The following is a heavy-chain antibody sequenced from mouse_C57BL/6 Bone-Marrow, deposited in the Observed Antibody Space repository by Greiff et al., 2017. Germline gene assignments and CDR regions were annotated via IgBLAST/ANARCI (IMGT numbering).Heavy chain of an antibody. CDR2: ISDGGSYT. J-gene: IGHJ1*03. CDR3: ARDDYGIWYFDV. D-gene: IGHD2-4*01. CDR1: GFTFSSYA. V-gene: IGHV5-4*01. Sequence: EVKVVESGGGLVKPGGSLKLSCAASGFTFSSYAMSWVRQIPEKRLEWVATISDGGSYTYYPDNVKGRFTISRDNAKNNLYLQMSHLKSEDTAMYYCARDDYGIWYFDVWGTGTTVTVSS.